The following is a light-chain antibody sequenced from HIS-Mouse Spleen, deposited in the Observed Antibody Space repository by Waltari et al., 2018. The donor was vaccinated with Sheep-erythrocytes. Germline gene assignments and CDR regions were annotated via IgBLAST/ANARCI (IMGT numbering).Light chain of an antibody. CDR3: CSYAGSSTPWV. CDR2: EVS. V-gene: IGLV2-14*01. Sequence: QSALTQPASVSGSPGQSITISCPGTSSAVGGYNYVSWYQHHPGKAPKLMLYEVSNRPSGVSNRFSGSKSGNTASLTISGLQAEDEADYYCCSYAGSSTPWVFGGGTKLTVL. CDR1: SSAVGGYNY. J-gene: IGLJ3*02.